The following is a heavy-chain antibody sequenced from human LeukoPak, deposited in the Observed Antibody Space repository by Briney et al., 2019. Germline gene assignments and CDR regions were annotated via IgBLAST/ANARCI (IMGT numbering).Heavy chain of an antibody. CDR1: GGSISSYY. J-gene: IGHJ5*02. D-gene: IGHD6-13*01. V-gene: IGHV4-59*01. CDR2: IYYSGST. Sequence: SETLSLTCTVSGGSISSYYWSWIRHPPGRGLEWIGYIYYSGSTNYNPSLKSRVTISVDTSKNQFSPKLSSVTAADTAVYYCARQGSSWYGMSWFDPWGQGTLVTVSS. CDR3: ARQGSSWYGMSWFDP.